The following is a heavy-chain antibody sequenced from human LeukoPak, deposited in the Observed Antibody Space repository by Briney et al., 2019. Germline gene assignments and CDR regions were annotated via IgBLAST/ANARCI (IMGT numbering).Heavy chain of an antibody. D-gene: IGHD2-2*01. V-gene: IGHV3-23*01. CDR3: AKDRYCSSTSCYVDY. Sequence: PGGSLRLSCAASGFTVSSNHMSWVRQAPGKGLEWVSAISGSGGSTYYADSVKGRFTISRDNSKNTLYLQMNSLRAEDTAVYYCAKDRYCSSTSCYVDYWGQGTLVTVSS. J-gene: IGHJ4*02. CDR2: ISGSGGST. CDR1: GFTVSSNH.